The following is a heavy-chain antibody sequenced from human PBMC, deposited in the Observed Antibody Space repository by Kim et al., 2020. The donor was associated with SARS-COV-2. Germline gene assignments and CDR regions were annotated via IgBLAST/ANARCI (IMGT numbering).Heavy chain of an antibody. CDR1: GFTFSSYA. V-gene: IGHV3-23*01. D-gene: IGHD6-13*01. CDR2: VSGSGGST. Sequence: GGSLRLSCAASGFTFSSYAMSWVRQAPGKGLEWVSAVSGSGGSTYYADSVKGRFTISRDNSKNTLYLQMNRLRAEDTAEYYCAKEGDSSSWYYYYYYMDVWGRGATVTVP. J-gene: IGHJ6*03. CDR3: AKEGDSSSWYYYYYYMDV.